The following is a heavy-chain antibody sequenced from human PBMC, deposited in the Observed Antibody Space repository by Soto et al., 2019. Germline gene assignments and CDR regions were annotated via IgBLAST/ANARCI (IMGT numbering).Heavy chain of an antibody. CDR1: GFTFTNYA. CDR2: ISYNGGKI. CDR3: AAGAGGISDYSRVLYYGMNV. Sequence: GWSLSLSCSASGFTFTNYAMHWVLHAPFKWLEWVELISYNGGKIYYADSVKGRFTIYRDNSKNTLYLQMDSLGPDDTAVYYFAAGAGGISDYSRVLYYGMNVWGQGTTVTVSS. V-gene: IGHV3-30-3*02. J-gene: IGHJ6*01. D-gene: IGHD4-17*01.